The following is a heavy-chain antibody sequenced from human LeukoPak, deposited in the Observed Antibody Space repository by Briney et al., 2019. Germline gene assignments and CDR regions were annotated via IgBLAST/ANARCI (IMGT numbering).Heavy chain of an antibody. Sequence: GGSLRLSCAASGFIFNTYTMNWVRQAPGKGLEWVSSISSNTNYIYYADSVKGRFTISRDNAKNSLYLQMNSLRAEDTAVYYCARDPATFYFDSSGLRDAFDIWAKGQWSPSLQ. D-gene: IGHD3-22*01. CDR1: GFIFNTYT. CDR3: ARDPATFYFDSSGLRDAFDI. CDR2: ISSNTNYI. J-gene: IGHJ3*02. V-gene: IGHV3-21*01.